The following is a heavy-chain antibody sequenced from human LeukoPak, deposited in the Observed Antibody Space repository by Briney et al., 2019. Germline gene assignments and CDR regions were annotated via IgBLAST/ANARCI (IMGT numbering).Heavy chain of an antibody. Sequence: GGSLRLSCAASGFTFSSYEMNWVRQAPGKGLEWVSYISSSGSTIYYADSVKGRFTISRDNAKNSLYLQMNSLRAEDTAVYYCAELGITMIGGVWGKGTTSPSPQ. CDR1: GFTFSSYE. CDR3: AELGITMIGGV. J-gene: IGHJ6*04. V-gene: IGHV3-48*03. D-gene: IGHD3-10*02. CDR2: ISSSGSTI.